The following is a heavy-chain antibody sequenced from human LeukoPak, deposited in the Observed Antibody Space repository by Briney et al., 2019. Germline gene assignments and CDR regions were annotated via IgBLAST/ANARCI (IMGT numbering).Heavy chain of an antibody. J-gene: IGHJ6*02. CDR2: IQSKTDGGTT. D-gene: IGHD3-10*01. V-gene: IGHV3-15*01. Sequence: PGGSLRLSCAGSGLTFSSYWMHWVRQAPGKGLEWVGRIQSKTDGGTTEYAAPVKGRFTISRDDSTNTLYLQMNSLKTEDTGVYYCAAGGRVWGQGTTVTVSS. CDR3: AAGGRV. CDR1: GLTFSSYW.